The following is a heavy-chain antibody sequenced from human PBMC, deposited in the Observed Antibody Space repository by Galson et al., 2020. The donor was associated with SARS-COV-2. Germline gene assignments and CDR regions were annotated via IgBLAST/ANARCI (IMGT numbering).Heavy chain of an antibody. J-gene: IGHJ6*02. CDR3: ARAPGYDYLEGSYRYYSGFGV. Sequence: SETLSLTCAVYGGSISGYYWSWIRQPPGKGLEWIGEVNDSGTTNYNPSLKSQVTISVDTSKNQFSLKVTSVTAADTAVYYCARAPGYDYLEGSYRYYSGFGVWGQGTTVTVSS. CDR2: VNDSGTT. D-gene: IGHD3-16*02. CDR1: GGSISGYY. V-gene: IGHV4-34*01.